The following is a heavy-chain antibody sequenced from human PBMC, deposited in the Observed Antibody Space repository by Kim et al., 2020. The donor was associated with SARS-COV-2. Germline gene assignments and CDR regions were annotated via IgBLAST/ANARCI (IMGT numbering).Heavy chain of an antibody. J-gene: IGHJ6*02. CDR2: INHSGST. Sequence: SETLSLTCAVYGGSFSGYYWSWIRQPPGKGLEWIGEINHSGSTNYNPSLKSRVTISVDTSKNQFSLKLSSVTAADTAVYYCARGRIAAANTYGYSSGWYARNHYYYYGMDVWGQGTTVTVSS. D-gene: IGHD6-19*01. V-gene: IGHV4-34*01. CDR3: ARGRIAAANTYGYSSGWYARNHYYYYGMDV. CDR1: GGSFSGYY.